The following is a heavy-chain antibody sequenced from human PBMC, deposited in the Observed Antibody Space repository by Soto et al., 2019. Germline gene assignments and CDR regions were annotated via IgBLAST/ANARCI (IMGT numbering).Heavy chain of an antibody. CDR1: GGSISSGGYY. Sequence: QVQLQESGPGLVKPSQTLSLTCTVSGGSISSGGYYWSWIRQHPGKGLEWIGYIYYSGSTYYNPSLKSRVTISVDTSKNQFSRKLSYVTAADTAVYYCARSFVHRSGWTAADYWGQGTLVTVSS. CDR3: ARSFVHRSGWTAADY. V-gene: IGHV4-31*03. J-gene: IGHJ4*02. D-gene: IGHD3-22*01. CDR2: IYYSGST.